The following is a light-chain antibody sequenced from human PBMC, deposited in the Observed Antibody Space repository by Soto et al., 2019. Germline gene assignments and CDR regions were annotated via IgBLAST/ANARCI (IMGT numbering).Light chain of an antibody. CDR3: QQFGSSRTYT. CDR1: QSVSSRY. V-gene: IGKV3-20*01. CDR2: GAS. Sequence: VLTQSPGTLSLSPGERATLSCRASQSVSSRYLAWYQQKPGQAPRLLIYGASSRATGIPDRFSGSESETDFTLTISRLEPEDFAVYYCQQFGSSRTYTFGPGTKLEIK. J-gene: IGKJ2*01.